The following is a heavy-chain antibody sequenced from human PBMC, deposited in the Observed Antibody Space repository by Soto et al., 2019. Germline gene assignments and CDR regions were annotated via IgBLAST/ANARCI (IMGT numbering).Heavy chain of an antibody. CDR3: AKGAESGRYYGSGSYYLFDY. CDR1: GFTFSSYA. V-gene: IGHV3-23*01. J-gene: IGHJ4*02. D-gene: IGHD3-10*01. Sequence: SGGSLRLSCAASGFTFSSYAMSWVRQAPGKGLEWVSAISGSGGSTYYADSVKGRFTISRDNSKNTLYLQMNSLRAEDTAVYYCAKGAESGRYYGSGSYYLFDYWGQGTLVTVSS. CDR2: ISGSGGST.